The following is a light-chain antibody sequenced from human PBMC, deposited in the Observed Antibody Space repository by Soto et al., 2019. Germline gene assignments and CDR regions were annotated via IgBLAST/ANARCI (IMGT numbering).Light chain of an antibody. Sequence: DIQMTQSPSTLSASVGDRVTITCRASQSINNRLAWYQQKPGKAPKLFIFKASTLESGAPSRFSGSGSGTEFTLSISSLQPDDFATYFCQQYESFPRTFGQGTKVEIK. CDR2: KAS. J-gene: IGKJ1*01. CDR1: QSINNR. V-gene: IGKV1-5*03. CDR3: QQYESFPRT.